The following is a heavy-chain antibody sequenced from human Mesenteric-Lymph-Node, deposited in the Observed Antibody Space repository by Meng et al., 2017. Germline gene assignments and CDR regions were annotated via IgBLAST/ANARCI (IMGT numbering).Heavy chain of an antibody. J-gene: IGHJ4*02. V-gene: IGHV4-4*02. CDR2: IDLGGSP. CDR3: ARHGGWHFDY. CDR1: GGSFSRYNW. Sequence: QLQLQEAGPGLVEPSGTLSIPCAVSGGSFSRYNWWSWVRQPPGKGLEWIGQIDLGGSPYYNPSLESRVIMSLDKSKNQFSLRLTSVAAADTAVYYCARHGGWHFDYWGQGALVTVSS. D-gene: IGHD6-19*01.